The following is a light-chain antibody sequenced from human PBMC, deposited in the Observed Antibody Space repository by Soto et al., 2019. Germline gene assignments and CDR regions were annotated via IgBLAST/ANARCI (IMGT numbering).Light chain of an antibody. V-gene: IGKV3-20*01. CDR1: QSVSSYY. J-gene: IGKJ1*01. CDR2: AAS. Sequence: VLTQSPGTLSLSPGERATLSCRASQSVSSYYLAWYQQKPGQAPRLLIYAASSRATGISDRFSGGGSGTDFTLTISRLEPEDFAVYYCQQYNNWPRTFGQGTKVDIK. CDR3: QQYNNWPRT.